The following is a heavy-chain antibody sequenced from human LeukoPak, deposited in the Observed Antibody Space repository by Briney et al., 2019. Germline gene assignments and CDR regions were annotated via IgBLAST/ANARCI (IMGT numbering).Heavy chain of an antibody. J-gene: IGHJ4*02. CDR3: TKGNGWSYFDY. D-gene: IGHD6-19*01. CDR1: GFTFDDYA. Sequence: GGSLRLSCAASGFTFDDYAMHWVRQAPGKGLEWVSFISWNSGYIDYADSVRGRFTISRDNAKNSLYLQMNSLRPEDTALYYCTKGNGWSYFDYWGQGTLVTVSS. CDR2: ISWNSGYI. V-gene: IGHV3-9*01.